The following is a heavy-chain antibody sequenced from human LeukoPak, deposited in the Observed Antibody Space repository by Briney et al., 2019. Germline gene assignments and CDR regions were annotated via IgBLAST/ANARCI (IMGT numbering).Heavy chain of an antibody. CDR1: GFTFSSYA. D-gene: IGHD3-22*01. V-gene: IGHV3-23*01. J-gene: IGHJ4*02. Sequence: PGGSLRLSCAASGFTFSSYAMSWVRQAPGKGLEWVSAISGSGGSTYYADSVKGRLTISRDNSKNTLYLQMNSLRAEDTAVYYCAKVYYYDSSGYFATKYYFDYWGQGTLVTVSS. CDR2: ISGSGGST. CDR3: AKVYYYDSSGYFATKYYFDY.